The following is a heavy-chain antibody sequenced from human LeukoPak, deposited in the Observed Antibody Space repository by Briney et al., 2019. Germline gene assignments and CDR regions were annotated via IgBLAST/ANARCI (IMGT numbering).Heavy chain of an antibody. Sequence: SETLSLTCAVYGGSFSGYYWSWIRQPPGKGLEWIGEINHSGSTNYNPSLKSRVTISVDTSKNQFSLKLSSVTAADTAAYYCASAWFGVLAAWGQGTLVTVSS. D-gene: IGHD3-10*01. CDR2: INHSGST. J-gene: IGHJ5*02. CDR1: GGSFSGYY. V-gene: IGHV4-34*01. CDR3: ASAWFGVLAA.